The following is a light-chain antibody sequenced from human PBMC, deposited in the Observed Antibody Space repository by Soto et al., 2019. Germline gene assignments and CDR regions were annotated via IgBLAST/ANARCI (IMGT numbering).Light chain of an antibody. V-gene: IGKV3-15*01. CDR3: QQYDKLPLT. CDR2: GAS. Sequence: EIVFTQSPATLSLSPGERATLSCRASQYVSSNLAWYQQKPGQAPRLLIYGASTRATGIPARFSGSGSGTEFTLTISSLQSEDFAVYYCQQYDKLPLTFGQGTKVDIK. CDR1: QYVSSN. J-gene: IGKJ1*01.